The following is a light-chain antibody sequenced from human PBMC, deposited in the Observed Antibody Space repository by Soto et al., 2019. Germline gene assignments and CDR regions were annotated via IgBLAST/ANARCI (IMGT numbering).Light chain of an antibody. CDR2: DAT. J-gene: IGKJ1*01. CDR1: QNVNSW. V-gene: IGKV1-5*01. CDR3: QQYNNYPWT. Sequence: DIPMTQSPSTLSASVGDRVTITCRASQNVNSWLAWYQQKPGQAPKFLIYDATILEAGVPSRFRGSGSGTEFTLTISSLQPDDFATYYCQQYNNYPWTFDQGTQVEV.